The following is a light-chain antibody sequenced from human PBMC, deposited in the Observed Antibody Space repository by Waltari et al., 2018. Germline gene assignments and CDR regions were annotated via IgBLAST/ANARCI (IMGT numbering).Light chain of an antibody. J-gene: IGKJ2*01. CDR3: QQSFTTPPT. V-gene: IGKV4-1*01. CDR2: WAS. CDR1: QKVFYNSNDKNY. Sequence: DIVLTQSPDSLAVSLGERATINCKSSQKVFYNSNDKNYLVWYQQKSGQPPNLLIYWASTRESGVPDRFSGSGSGTEFTLTISNLQAEDVAVYYCQQSFTTPPTFGQGTKLEIK.